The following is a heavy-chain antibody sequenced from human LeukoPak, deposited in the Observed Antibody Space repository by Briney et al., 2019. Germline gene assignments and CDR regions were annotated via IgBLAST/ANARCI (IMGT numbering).Heavy chain of an antibody. CDR2: IYTSGST. D-gene: IGHD3-10*01. CDR3: ARGGVVRGVIGYYYMDV. CDR1: GGSISSGSYY. V-gene: IGHV4-61*02. J-gene: IGHJ6*03. Sequence: SETLSLTCTVSGGSISSGSYYWSWIRQPAGKGLEWIGRIYTSGSTNYNPSLKSRVTISVDTSKNQFSLKLSSVTAADTAVYYCARGGVVRGVIGYYYMDVWGKGTTVTISS.